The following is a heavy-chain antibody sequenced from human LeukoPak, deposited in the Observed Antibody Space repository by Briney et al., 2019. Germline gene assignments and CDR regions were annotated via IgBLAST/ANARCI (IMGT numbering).Heavy chain of an antibody. Sequence: PGGSLRLSCAASGFTFSSYAMSWVRQAPGKGLEWVSAISGSDGRTYYADSVKGRFTISRDNSKNTLYLQMNSLRAEDTAVYYCATVSPPRYYYDTGGYWGQGTLVTVSS. CDR2: ISGSDGRT. V-gene: IGHV3-23*01. CDR3: ATVSPPRYYYDTGGY. CDR1: GFTFSSYA. D-gene: IGHD3-22*01. J-gene: IGHJ4*02.